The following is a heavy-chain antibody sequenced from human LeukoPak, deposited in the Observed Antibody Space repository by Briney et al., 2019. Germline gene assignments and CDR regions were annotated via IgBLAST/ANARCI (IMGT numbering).Heavy chain of an antibody. J-gene: IGHJ4*02. V-gene: IGHV3-23*01. D-gene: IGHD3-22*01. Sequence: GGSLRLSCAASGFTFSSYAMSWVRQAPGKGLEWVSAVSGSGGSTNYADSVKGRFTISRDNSKNTLYLQMNSLRAEDTAVYYCARAQGYYDSSGSSGVWGQGTLVTVSS. CDR1: GFTFSSYA. CDR2: VSGSGGST. CDR3: ARAQGYYDSSGSSGV.